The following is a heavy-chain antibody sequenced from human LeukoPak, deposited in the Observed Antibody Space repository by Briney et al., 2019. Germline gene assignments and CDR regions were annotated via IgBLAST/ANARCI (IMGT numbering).Heavy chain of an antibody. J-gene: IGHJ4*02. V-gene: IGHV3-73*01. Sequence: GGSLRLSCVASGFTFSGSVMHWVRQASGKGLEWVGRIRSKADSYATAYAASVKGRFTISRDDSKNTAYLQMNSLRTEDTAVYYCTRLWGDCGGDCYSHDYWGQGALVTVSS. CDR2: IRSKADSYAT. CDR3: TRLWGDCGGDCYSHDY. CDR1: GFTFSGSV. D-gene: IGHD2-21*02.